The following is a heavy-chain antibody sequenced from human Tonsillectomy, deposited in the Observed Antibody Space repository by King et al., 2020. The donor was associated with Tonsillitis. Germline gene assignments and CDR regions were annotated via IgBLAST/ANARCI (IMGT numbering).Heavy chain of an antibody. CDR2: IYSGGNT. J-gene: IGHJ3*02. V-gene: IGHV3-53*04. CDR1: GFTVSSNY. D-gene: IGHD1-26*01. CDR3: ARAGIVGAFDAFDI. Sequence: QLVQSGGGLVQPGGSLRLSCAASGFTVSSNYMSWVRQAPGKGLEWVSVIYSGGNTYYADSVKGRFTISRHNSKNTLYLQLNSLRAEDTAVYYCARAGIVGAFDAFDIWGQGTVVSVSS.